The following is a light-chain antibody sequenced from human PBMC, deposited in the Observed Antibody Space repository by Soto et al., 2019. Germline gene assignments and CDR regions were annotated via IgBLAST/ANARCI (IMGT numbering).Light chain of an antibody. Sequence: IQLTQSPSSLSPSLVARPTITWRASQGIDSWLAWYQQKSGKAPKLLIYSASSLVSGVPSRFSGSGSGTDFTLTISSLQPEDFAIYYCQQANTFALTFGEGTKVDIK. V-gene: IGKV1-12*01. CDR2: SAS. CDR3: QQANTFALT. J-gene: IGKJ4*01. CDR1: QGIDSW.